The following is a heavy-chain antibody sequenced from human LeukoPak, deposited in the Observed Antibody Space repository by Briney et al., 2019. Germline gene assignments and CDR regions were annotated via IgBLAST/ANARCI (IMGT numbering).Heavy chain of an antibody. J-gene: IGHJ4*02. CDR1: GYTFTGYY. D-gene: IGHD3-10*01. V-gene: IGHV1-2*02. CDR2: INPNSGGT. CDR3: VRVGDFGSNSAMVLTD. Sequence: ASVKVSCKASGYTFTGYYMHWVRQAPGQGLEWMGWINPNSGGTNYAQKFQGRVTMTRDTSITTAYMELSRLTSDDTAVYYCVRVGDFGSNSAMVLTDWGQGTLVTVSS.